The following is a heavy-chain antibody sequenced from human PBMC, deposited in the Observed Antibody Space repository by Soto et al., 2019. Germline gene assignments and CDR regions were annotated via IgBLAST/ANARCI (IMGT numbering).Heavy chain of an antibody. Sequence: ASVKVSCKASGYTFTSNGISWVRQAPGQGIEWMGWISAYNGNTNYAQKLQGRVTMTTDTSTSTAYMELRSLISDDTAVYYFAFFVDCTNGVCHVFRYYYFFYCMFVWG. CDR3: AFFVDCTNGVCHVFRYYYFFYCMFV. CDR2: ISAYNGNT. D-gene: IGHD2-8*01. CDR1: GYTFTSNG. V-gene: IGHV1-18*01. J-gene: IGHJ6*01.